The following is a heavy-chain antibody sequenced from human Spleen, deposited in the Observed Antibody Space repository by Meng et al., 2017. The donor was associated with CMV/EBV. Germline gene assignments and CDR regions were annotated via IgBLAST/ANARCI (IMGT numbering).Heavy chain of an antibody. CDR1: GYTFTNFG. J-gene: IGHJ4*02. V-gene: IGHV1-69*10. D-gene: IGHD3-10*01. CDR3: ARGGDRITMVRGLYYFDY. Sequence: SVKVSCKASGYTFTNFGISWVRQAPGQGLEWMGGHIPILRMTNYAQNFKGRVTITADKSTSTAYMELSSLRSEDTAVYYCARGGDRITMVRGLYYFDYWGQGTLVTVSS. CDR2: HIPILRMT.